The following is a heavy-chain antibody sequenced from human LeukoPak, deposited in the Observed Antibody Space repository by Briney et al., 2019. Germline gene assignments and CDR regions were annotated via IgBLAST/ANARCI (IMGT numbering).Heavy chain of an antibody. CDR1: GYTFTSYG. CDR2: ISAYKGNT. V-gene: IGHV1-18*01. Sequence: GASVKVSCKASGYTFTSYGISWVRQAPGQGLEWMGWISAYKGNTNYAQKLQGRATMTTDTSTSSAYMELRSLRSDDTAVYYCARDRRPFYYGSGSLPGLDYWGQGTLVTVSS. CDR3: ARDRRPFYYGSGSLPGLDY. D-gene: IGHD3-10*01. J-gene: IGHJ4*02.